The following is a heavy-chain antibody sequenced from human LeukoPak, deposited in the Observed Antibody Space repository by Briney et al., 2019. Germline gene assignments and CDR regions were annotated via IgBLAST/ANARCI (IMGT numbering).Heavy chain of an antibody. Sequence: GGSLRLSCAASGFTFSSYSMNWVRQAPGKGLEWVSSISSSSSYIYYADSVKGRFTISRDNAKNSLYLQMNSLRAEDTAVYYCASSDFWSGYYLGYWGQGTLVTVSS. J-gene: IGHJ4*02. CDR3: ASSDFWSGYYLGY. V-gene: IGHV3-21*01. D-gene: IGHD3-3*01. CDR2: ISSSSSYI. CDR1: GFTFSSYS.